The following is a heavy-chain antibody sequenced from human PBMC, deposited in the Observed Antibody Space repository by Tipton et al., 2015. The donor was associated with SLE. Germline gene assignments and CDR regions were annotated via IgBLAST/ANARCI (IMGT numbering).Heavy chain of an antibody. D-gene: IGHD1-26*01. CDR2: IYYSGST. V-gene: IGHV4-59*01. CDR3: ARGGALVGASDY. J-gene: IGHJ4*02. Sequence: TLSLTCAVYGRSFSGYYWSWIRQPPGKGLEWIGYIYYSGSTNYNPSLKSRVTISVDTSKNQFSLKLSSVTAADTAVYYCARGGALVGASDYWGQGTLVTVSS. CDR1: GRSFSGYY.